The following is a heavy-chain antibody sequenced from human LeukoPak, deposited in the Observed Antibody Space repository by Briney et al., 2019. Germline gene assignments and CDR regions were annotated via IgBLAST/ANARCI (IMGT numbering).Heavy chain of an antibody. Sequence: PSETLSLTCTVSGGSISSGNYYWSWIRQPPGKGLGWIGYIYYSGSTNYNPSLKSRVTISVDTSKNQFSLKLSSVTAADTAVYYCASDPYGSGSFDYWGQGTLVTVSS. J-gene: IGHJ4*02. D-gene: IGHD3-10*01. CDR3: ASDPYGSGSFDY. CDR1: GGSISSGNYY. CDR2: IYYSGST. V-gene: IGHV4-61*01.